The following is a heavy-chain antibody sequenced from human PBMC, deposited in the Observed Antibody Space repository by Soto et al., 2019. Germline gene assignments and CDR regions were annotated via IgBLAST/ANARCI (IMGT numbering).Heavy chain of an antibody. CDR3: ARDSVVRGVIYYYYGMDV. V-gene: IGHV6-1*01. J-gene: IGHJ6*02. CDR2: TYYRSGWSR. CDR1: GFSISTDSAA. Sequence: PSQTLSLTCAISGFSISTDSAAWNWIRQSPSRGLEWLGRTYYRSGWSREYAVSVRGRITINPDTSKNQFSLQLNSVTPEDTAVYYCARDSVVRGVIYYYYGMDVWGQGTTVTVSS. D-gene: IGHD3-10*01.